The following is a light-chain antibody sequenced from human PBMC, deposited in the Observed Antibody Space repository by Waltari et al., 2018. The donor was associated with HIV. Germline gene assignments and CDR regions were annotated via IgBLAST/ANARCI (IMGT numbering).Light chain of an antibody. Sequence: QSVLTQPPSASGTPGQRVTISCSGSRSNLGTTPVEWYQQLPGTAPQLLTYSNKQRPSGVPDGISGSKSGTSAPRAIGGLQSDDEADYYCASWEDSLHGPVFGGGTKLTVL. CDR3: ASWEDSLHGPV. CDR1: RSNLGTTP. J-gene: IGLJ2*01. CDR2: SNK. V-gene: IGLV1-44*01.